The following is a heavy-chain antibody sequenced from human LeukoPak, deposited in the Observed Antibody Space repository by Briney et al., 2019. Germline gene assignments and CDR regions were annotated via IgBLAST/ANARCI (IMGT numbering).Heavy chain of an antibody. Sequence: PSETLSLTCAVYGGSFSGYYWSWIRQPPGKGLEWIGEINHSGSTNYNPSLKSRVTISVDTSKSQFSLKLSSVTAADTAVYYCARASVLSMVRGVIYSRWGQGTLVTVSS. CDR3: ARASVLSMVRGVIYSR. V-gene: IGHV4-34*01. CDR1: GGSFSGYY. CDR2: INHSGST. J-gene: IGHJ4*02. D-gene: IGHD3-10*01.